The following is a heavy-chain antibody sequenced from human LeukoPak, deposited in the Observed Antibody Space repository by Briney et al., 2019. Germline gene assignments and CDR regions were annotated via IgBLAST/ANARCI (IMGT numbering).Heavy chain of an antibody. Sequence: GESLKISCKGSGYSFTTYWIAWVRQMPGKGLEWMGMIFPADSDTRYSPSSQGQVTISADKSISTAYLQWSSLKASDTATYYCARHRYDSSSFPYDYWGQGTLVTVSS. CDR2: IFPADSDT. V-gene: IGHV5-51*01. D-gene: IGHD3-22*01. CDR1: GYSFTTYW. J-gene: IGHJ4*02. CDR3: ARHRYDSSSFPYDY.